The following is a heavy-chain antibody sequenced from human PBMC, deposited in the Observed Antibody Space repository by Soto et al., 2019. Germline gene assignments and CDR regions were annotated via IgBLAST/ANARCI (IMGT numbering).Heavy chain of an antibody. CDR3: ARLEVGAGYYYGMDV. Sequence: SETLSLTCTVSGGSISSSSYYWGWIRQPPGKGLEWIGSIYYSGSTYYNPSLKSRVTISVDTSKNQFSLKLSSVTAADTAVYYCARLEVGAGYYYGMDVWGQGTTVT. J-gene: IGHJ6*02. V-gene: IGHV4-39*01. CDR1: GGSISSSSYY. CDR2: IYYSGST. D-gene: IGHD1-26*01.